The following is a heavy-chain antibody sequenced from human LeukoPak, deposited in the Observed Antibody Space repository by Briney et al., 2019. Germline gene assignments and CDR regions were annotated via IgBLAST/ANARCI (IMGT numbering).Heavy chain of an antibody. V-gene: IGHV3-11*05. CDR1: GFTFSDYY. D-gene: IGHD3-10*01. J-gene: IGHJ4*02. Sequence: PGGSLRLSCAASGFTFSDYYMGWIRQAPGKGLEWVSYISSSSTYTNYADSVKGRFTISRDDAKNSLYLQMNSLRAEDTAVYYCARDLRFGELLYSYFDCWGQGTLVTVSS. CDR3: ARDLRFGELLYSYFDC. CDR2: ISSSSTYT.